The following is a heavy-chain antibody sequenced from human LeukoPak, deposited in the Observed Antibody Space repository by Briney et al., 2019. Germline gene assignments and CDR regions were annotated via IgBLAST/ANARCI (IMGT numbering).Heavy chain of an antibody. D-gene: IGHD6-13*01. CDR2: ISSYNGNT. Sequence: ASVKVSCKASGDNFRSNGFSWVRQAPGQGFEWMGWISSYNGNTKYAQKMEGRVTMTTDTSTSTVSMELRSLTSDDTAVYYCARTSRHDSSSWTNYWGQGTLVTVSS. CDR3: ARTSRHDSSSWTNY. CDR1: GDNFRSNG. J-gene: IGHJ4*02. V-gene: IGHV1-18*01.